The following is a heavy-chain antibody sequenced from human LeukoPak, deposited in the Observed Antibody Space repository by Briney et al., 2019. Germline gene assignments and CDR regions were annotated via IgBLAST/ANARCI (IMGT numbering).Heavy chain of an antibody. CDR3: ARQFSPIDYVNWFDP. J-gene: IGHJ5*02. CDR1: GYSFTSYW. CDR2: IYPGDSDT. D-gene: IGHD4-17*01. V-gene: IGHV5-51*01. Sequence: PGESLKISCKGSGYSFTSYWIGWVRQMPGKGLEWMGIIYPGDSDTRYSPSFQGQVTISADKSISTAYLQWSSLKASDTAMYYCARQFSPIDYVNWFDPWGQGTLVTVSS.